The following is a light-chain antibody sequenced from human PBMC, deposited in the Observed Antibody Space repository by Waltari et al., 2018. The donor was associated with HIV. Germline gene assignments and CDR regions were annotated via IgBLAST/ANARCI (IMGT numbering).Light chain of an antibody. V-gene: IGLV1-44*01. CDR3: ATWDDTLNGVI. CDR2: GDY. J-gene: IGLJ2*01. Sequence: QPVVTQPPSASGPPGQRVAISCSGSSFNFGRNTVNWYQQVPGTAPKLLIFGDYQRPSGVPDRFSGSKSGTSASLAISGLQSEDEANYYCATWDDTLNGVIFGGGTKVTVL. CDR1: SFNFGRNT.